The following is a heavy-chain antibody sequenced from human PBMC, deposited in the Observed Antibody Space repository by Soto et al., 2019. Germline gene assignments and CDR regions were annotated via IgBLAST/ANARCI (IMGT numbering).Heavy chain of an antibody. CDR1: GGSINNHY. J-gene: IGHJ5*02. Sequence: SETLSLTCTVSGGSINNHYWSWIRQPPGKGLEWLGYVYYNGITNYNPSLKSRVTMSVDTSKNQVPLNLTSLTAADTAVYYCARGESDYGYNWFDPWGQGTLVTVSS. CDR3: ARGESDYGYNWFDP. V-gene: IGHV4-59*11. D-gene: IGHD4-17*01. CDR2: VYYNGIT.